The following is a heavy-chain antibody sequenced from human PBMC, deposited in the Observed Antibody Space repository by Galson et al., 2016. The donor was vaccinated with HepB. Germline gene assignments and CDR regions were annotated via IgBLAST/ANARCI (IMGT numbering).Heavy chain of an antibody. CDR3: AREAYGGNGLAY. J-gene: IGHJ4*02. D-gene: IGHD4-23*01. CDR1: GFTFSNYW. CDR2: INSDGSST. Sequence: SLRLSCAASGFTFSNYWIHWVRQDPGKGLVWVSRINSDGSSTFYADSVKGRFTVSRDSAKNTLHLQMNSLTAEDTGVYYCAREAYGGNGLAYWGQGTLVTVSS. V-gene: IGHV3-74*01.